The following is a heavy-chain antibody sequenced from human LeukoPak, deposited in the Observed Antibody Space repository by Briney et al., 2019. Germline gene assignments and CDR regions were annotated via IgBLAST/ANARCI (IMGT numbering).Heavy chain of an antibody. J-gene: IGHJ4*02. CDR2: IRQDGSDK. CDR3: ARGIAAAGSY. Sequence: PGKSLRLSCVASGFTLSSYWVTWVRQAPGKGLEWVANIRQDGSDKYYMESVKGRFTISRDNAKNSVYLQMNSLRVEDTAVYYCARGIAAAGSYWGQGTLVTVSS. V-gene: IGHV3-7*03. D-gene: IGHD6-13*01. CDR1: GFTLSSYW.